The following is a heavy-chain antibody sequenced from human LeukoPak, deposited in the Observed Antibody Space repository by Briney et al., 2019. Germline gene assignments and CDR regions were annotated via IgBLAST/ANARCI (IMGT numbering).Heavy chain of an antibody. D-gene: IGHD7-27*01. CDR2: ISYDGNNK. CDR1: GFTFSSYA. CDR3: ARGALGQDFDY. J-gene: IGHJ4*02. V-gene: IGHV3-30*04. Sequence: VGSLRLSCAASGFTFSSYAIHWVRQAPGKGLEWVTIISYDGNNKYFADSVKGRFTISRDNSKNTLYLQMNSLRAEDTAVYYCARGALGQDFDYWGQGTLVTVSS.